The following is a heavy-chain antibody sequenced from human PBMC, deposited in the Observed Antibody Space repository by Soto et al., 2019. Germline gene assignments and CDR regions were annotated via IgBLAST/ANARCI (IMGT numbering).Heavy chain of an antibody. CDR2: VNHSGST. CDR1: XXXXXXXX. Sequence: SETLSLTRTVYXXXXXXXXXXLVRQPPGKGVWWIGQVNHSGSTNYHPPLKSRITISVDTSKTQFSLNLSSVTTADTAVYFCARPKVRGYCSSTSCYTDGLDVWGHGTTVTVSS. CDR3: ARPKVRGYCSSTSCYTDGLDV. D-gene: IGHD2-2*02. J-gene: IGHJ6*02. V-gene: IGHV4-34*01.